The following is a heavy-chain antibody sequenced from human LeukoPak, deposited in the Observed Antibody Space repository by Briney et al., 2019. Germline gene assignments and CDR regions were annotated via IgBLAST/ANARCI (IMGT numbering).Heavy chain of an antibody. J-gene: IGHJ4*02. V-gene: IGHV4-59*08. Sequence: SETLSLTCTVSGGSFSNYFWTWIRQPPGKGLEWIGYMYFTGSGSTYYNPSLESRVSISVDASKSQFSLTLTSVTAADTAIYYCTRHRGSGFDYWGQVTLVTVSS. D-gene: IGHD6-19*01. CDR3: TRHRGSGFDY. CDR1: GGSFSNYF. CDR2: MYFTGSGST.